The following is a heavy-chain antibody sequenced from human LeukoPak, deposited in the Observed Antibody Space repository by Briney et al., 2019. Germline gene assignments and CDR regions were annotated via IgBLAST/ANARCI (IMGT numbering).Heavy chain of an antibody. J-gene: IGHJ4*02. CDR1: GGSISSCN. CDR2: IYTSGST. V-gene: IGHV4-4*07. Sequence: PSETLSLTSTVSGGSISSCNWSWIRQPPGKGLEWIGRIYTSGSTNYNPSLKSRVTMSVDKSRNKFSLKLGSVTAADTAVYYCARMSSGSYDYWGQGTLVSVS. D-gene: IGHD3-3*01. CDR3: ARMSSGSYDY.